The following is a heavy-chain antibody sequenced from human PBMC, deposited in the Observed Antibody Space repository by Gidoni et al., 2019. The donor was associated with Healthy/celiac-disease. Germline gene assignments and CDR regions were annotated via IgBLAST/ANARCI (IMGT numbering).Heavy chain of an antibody. J-gene: IGHJ4*02. V-gene: IGHV4-31*03. CDR1: GGSISSGGYY. CDR3: ARGSYDSSALALGY. CDR2: IYYSGST. D-gene: IGHD3-22*01. Sequence: TCTVSGGSISSGGYYWSWIRQHPGKGLEWIGYIYYSGSTYYNPSLKSRVTISVDTSKNQFSLKLSSVTAADTAVYYCARGSYDSSALALGYWGQGTLVTVSS.